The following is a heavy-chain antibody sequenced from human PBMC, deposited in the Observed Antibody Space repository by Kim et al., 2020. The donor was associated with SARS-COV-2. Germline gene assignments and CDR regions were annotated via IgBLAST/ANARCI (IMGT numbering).Heavy chain of an antibody. CDR3: AREGRYSSSWYKVGLELWPPTHGWERYNWFDP. CDR1: GYTFTSYY. D-gene: IGHD6-13*01. CDR2: INPSGGST. Sequence: ASVKVSCKASGYTFTSYYMHWVRQAPGQGLEWMGIINPSGGSTSYAQKFQGRVTMTRDTSTSTVYMELSSLRSEDTAVYYCAREGRYSSSWYKVGLELWPPTHGWERYNWFDPWGQGTLVTVSS. J-gene: IGHJ5*02. V-gene: IGHV1-46*01.